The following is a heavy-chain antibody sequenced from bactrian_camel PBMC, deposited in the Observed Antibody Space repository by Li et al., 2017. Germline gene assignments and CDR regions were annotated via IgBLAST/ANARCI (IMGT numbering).Heavy chain of an antibody. Sequence: DVQLVESGGGSVQAGGSLTLSCAVSEYRYDDICMGWFRQAPGDEREGVASIYTKNDAALYADSVKGRFTISHDNAKNSVYLQMNSLKLEDTAMYYCAADFGPYCSGSYLARRANFLGQGTQVTVS. CDR2: IYTKNDAA. J-gene: IGHJ4*01. V-gene: IGHV3S66*01. CDR1: EYRYDDIC. D-gene: IGHD2*01.